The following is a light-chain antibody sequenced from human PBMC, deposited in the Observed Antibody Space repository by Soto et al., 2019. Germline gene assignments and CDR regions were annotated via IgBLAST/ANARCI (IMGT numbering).Light chain of an antibody. CDR2: LAS. V-gene: IGKV1-5*03. J-gene: IGKJ4*01. CDR1: QSISYW. Sequence: DIQMTQSPSTLSASVGDRVTITCRASQSISYWLAWYQQNPGKAPKLLIYLASSLETGVPSRFSGSGSGTDFTLTISSLQPDDFATYYCQQYDSYPITFGGGTKVEIK. CDR3: QQYDSYPIT.